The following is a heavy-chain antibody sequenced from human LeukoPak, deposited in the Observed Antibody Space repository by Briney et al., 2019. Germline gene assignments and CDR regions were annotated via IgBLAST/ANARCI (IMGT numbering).Heavy chain of an antibody. CDR1: GFTFSSYS. D-gene: IGHD3-9*01. V-gene: IGHV3-21*01. CDR2: ISSSSSYI. J-gene: IGHJ5*02. CDR3: ARGRYDLLTDWFDP. Sequence: GGSLRLSCAASGFTFSSYSMNWVRQAPGKGLEWVSSISSSSSYIYYADSVKGRFTISRDNAKNSLYLQMNSLRAEDTAVYYCARGRYDLLTDWFDPWGQGTLVTVSS.